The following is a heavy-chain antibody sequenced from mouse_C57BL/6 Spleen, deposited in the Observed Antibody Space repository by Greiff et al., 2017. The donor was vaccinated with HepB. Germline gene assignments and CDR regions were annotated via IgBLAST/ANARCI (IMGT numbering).Heavy chain of an antibody. Sequence: EVQLVESGEGLVKPGGSLKLSCAASGFTFSSYAMSWVRQTPEKRLEWVAYISSGGDYIYYADTVKGRFTISRDNARNTLYLQMSSLKSEDTAMYYCTRDTTGSAWFAYWGQGTLVTVS. J-gene: IGHJ3*01. CDR3: TRDTTGSAWFAY. CDR1: GFTFSSYA. CDR2: ISSGGDYI. D-gene: IGHD2-12*01. V-gene: IGHV5-9-1*02.